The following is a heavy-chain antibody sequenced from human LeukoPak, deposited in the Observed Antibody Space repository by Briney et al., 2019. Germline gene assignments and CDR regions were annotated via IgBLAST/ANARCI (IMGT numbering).Heavy chain of an antibody. J-gene: IGHJ4*02. D-gene: IGHD3-16*01. V-gene: IGHV3-7*04. CDR1: GFTFSSYS. CDR3: ARAYSVDY. CDR2: IKQDGSEK. Sequence: GGSLRLSCAASGFTFSSYSMNWVRQAPGKGLEWVANIKQDGSEKYYVDSVKGRFTISRDNAKNSLYLQMNSLRAEDTAVYYCARAYSVDYWGQGTLVTVSS.